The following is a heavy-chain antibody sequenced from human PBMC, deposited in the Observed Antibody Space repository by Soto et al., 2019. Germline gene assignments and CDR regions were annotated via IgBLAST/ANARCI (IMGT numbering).Heavy chain of an antibody. D-gene: IGHD3-9*01. J-gene: IGHJ4*02. CDR3: ARLEGLATISYYFDF. CDR1: GGSISSSSYY. Sequence: QLQLHESGPGLVKPSEALSLTCSVSGGSISSSSYYCVWIRQPPGKGLELIVSIYYSGSTYYNPSLKSRVTISIDKSKNQFSLKLSSLTAADTAVYYCARLEGLATISYYFDFWGQGTLVTVSS. CDR2: IYYSGST. V-gene: IGHV4-39*01.